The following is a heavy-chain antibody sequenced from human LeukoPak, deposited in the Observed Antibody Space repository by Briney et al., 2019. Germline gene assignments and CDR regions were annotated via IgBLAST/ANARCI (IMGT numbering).Heavy chain of an antibody. D-gene: IGHD1-26*01. CDR1: GASISTYY. J-gene: IGHJ6*03. V-gene: IGHV4-59*01. CDR3: AKGMGGMDV. Sequence: SETLSLTCTVSGASISTYYWSWIRQPPGKGLEWIGYIYYSGSTDYNPSLKSRVTISVDTSKNQFSLTLRSVTAADTAVYYCAKGMGGMDVWAKGTTVTISS. CDR2: IYYSGST.